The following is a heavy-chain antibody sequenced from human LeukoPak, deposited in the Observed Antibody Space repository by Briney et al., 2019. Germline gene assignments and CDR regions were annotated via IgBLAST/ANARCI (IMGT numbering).Heavy chain of an antibody. CDR3: ARDGYSGSDAL. V-gene: IGHV4-38-2*02. D-gene: IGHD5-12*01. J-gene: IGHJ4*02. Sequence: SETLSLTCTVSGYSINRGYYWGWIRQPPGMGLEWIGSIYHSVSTYYNPSLKTRVTISVDTSQNQFSLKLSSVTAADTAVYYCARDGYSGSDALWGQGTLVTVSS. CDR2: IYHSVST. CDR1: GYSINRGYY.